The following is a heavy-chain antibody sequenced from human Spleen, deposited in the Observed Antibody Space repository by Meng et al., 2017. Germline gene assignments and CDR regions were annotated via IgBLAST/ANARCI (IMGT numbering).Heavy chain of an antibody. CDR3: ARVERTYYDYVWGLGRFDP. CDR1: GGTFNSYA. Sequence: LVGVGAGGKRPGSWVKVAGKAPGGTFNSYAISWVRQAPGQGLEWMGGIIPAFGAPNHAQKFQGRVRITADESTTTAYMELSSLRSEDTAVYFCARVERTYYDYVWGLGRFDPWGQGTLVTVSS. V-gene: IGHV1-69*01. CDR2: IIPAFGAP. J-gene: IGHJ5*02. D-gene: IGHD3-16*01.